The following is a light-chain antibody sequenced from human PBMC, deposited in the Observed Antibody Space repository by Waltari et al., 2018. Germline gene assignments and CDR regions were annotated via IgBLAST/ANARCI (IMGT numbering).Light chain of an antibody. Sequence: DIQLTQSPSSLSASVGDRVTITCQARQPITNQLNWYQQKPGKAPELLIYDAAKLQTGVPSRFSGSQSGTEFSFTIGSLQPEDVATYYCQRYDNLPVFAFGPGTKVNVK. CDR1: QPITNQ. J-gene: IGKJ3*01. CDR3: QRYDNLPVFA. CDR2: DAA. V-gene: IGKV1-33*01.